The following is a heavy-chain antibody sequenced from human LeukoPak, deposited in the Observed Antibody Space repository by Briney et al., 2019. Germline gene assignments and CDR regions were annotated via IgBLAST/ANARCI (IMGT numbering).Heavy chain of an antibody. CDR1: RFPFTTYA. D-gene: IGHD7-27*01. J-gene: IGHJ4*02. V-gene: IGHV3-48*03. Sequence: GGSLRLSSSAPRFPFTTYAIHLVRQAPGKGLEWVSFISGSGDTKYYADSVKGRFTISRDNAKNSLCLQMNSLRAEDTAVYYCARAWGSADYWGQGTLVTVSS. CDR3: ARAWGSADY. CDR2: ISGSGDTK.